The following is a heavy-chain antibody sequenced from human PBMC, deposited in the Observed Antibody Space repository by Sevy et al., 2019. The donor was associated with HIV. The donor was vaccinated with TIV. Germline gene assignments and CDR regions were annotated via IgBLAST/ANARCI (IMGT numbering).Heavy chain of an antibody. CDR3: ARDRINGVFGFGANTFDI. D-gene: IGHD3-10*01. CDR1: GLTFSSYW. Sequence: GGSLRLSCVDSGLTFSSYWMRWVRQAPGKGLEWVANIKHDGREKYYVDSVEGRFTISRDNAKNSLYLQMNSLRVEDTAVYYCARDRINGVFGFGANTFDIWGQGTMVTVSS. CDR2: IKHDGREK. J-gene: IGHJ3*02. V-gene: IGHV3-7*01.